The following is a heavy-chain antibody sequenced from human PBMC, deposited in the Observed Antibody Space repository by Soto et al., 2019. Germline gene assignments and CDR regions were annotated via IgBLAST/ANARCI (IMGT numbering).Heavy chain of an antibody. V-gene: IGHV3-23*01. CDR3: AKYPGYDSSGYYV. J-gene: IGHJ4*02. Sequence: GGSLRLSCAASGFTFSSYAISWVRQAPGKGLEWVSAISVSGGSTYYADSVKGRFTISRDNSKNTLYLQMNSLRAEDTAVYYCAKYPGYDSSGYYVWGQGTLVTVSS. D-gene: IGHD3-22*01. CDR1: GFTFSSYA. CDR2: ISVSGGST.